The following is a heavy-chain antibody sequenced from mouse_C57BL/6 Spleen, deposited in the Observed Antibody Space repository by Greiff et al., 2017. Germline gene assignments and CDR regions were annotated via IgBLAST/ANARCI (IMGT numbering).Heavy chain of an antibody. CDR2: IDPSDSYP. D-gene: IGHD3-2*02. CDR3: ARCPRQLRLRGDY. CDR1: GYTFTSYW. J-gene: IGHJ2*01. V-gene: IGHV1-50*01. Sequence: QVQLQQPGAELVKPGASVKLSCKASGYTFTSYWMQWVKQRPGQGLEWIGEIDPSDSYPNYNQKFKGKATLTVDTSSSTAYMQLSSLTSEDSAVYYCARCPRQLRLRGDYWGQGTTLTVSS.